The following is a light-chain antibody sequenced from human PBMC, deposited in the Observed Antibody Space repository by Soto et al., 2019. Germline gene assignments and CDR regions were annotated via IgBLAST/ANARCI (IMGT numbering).Light chain of an antibody. Sequence: DIQMTQSPSSLSASVGDRVTITCQATQDISTYLSWYQQKPGKAPKLLIYDAPNLETGVPPRFSGRGSGTDFALIISSLQPEDIATYYCQQYENLPFTFGRGTKVEI. CDR2: DAP. CDR1: QDISTY. V-gene: IGKV1-33*01. CDR3: QQYENLPFT. J-gene: IGKJ3*01.